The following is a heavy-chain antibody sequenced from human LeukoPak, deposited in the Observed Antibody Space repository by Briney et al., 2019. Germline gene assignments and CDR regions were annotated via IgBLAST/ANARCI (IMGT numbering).Heavy chain of an antibody. CDR2: INPNSGVT. V-gene: IGHV1-2*02. CDR1: GYTFTGHY. Sequence: VASVKVSCKASGYTFTGHYMHWVRQAPGQGLEWMGWINPNSGVTNYAQKFQGRVTMTRDTSISTAYMELSRLTSDDTAVYYCARDLPNPRSSGSLFDPWGQGTLVTVSS. D-gene: IGHD3-22*01. J-gene: IGHJ5*02. CDR3: ARDLPNPRSSGSLFDP.